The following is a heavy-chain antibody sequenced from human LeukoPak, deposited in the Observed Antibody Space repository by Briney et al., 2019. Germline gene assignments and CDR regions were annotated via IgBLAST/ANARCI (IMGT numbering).Heavy chain of an antibody. CDR1: GGSISSYY. V-gene: IGHV4-59*01. CDR2: IYYSGST. J-gene: IGHJ6*03. Sequence: SETLSLTCTVSGGSISSYYWSWIRQPPGKGLEWIGYIYYSGSTNYNPSLKSRVTISVDTSKNQFSLKLSSVTAADTAVYYCARHGSYYYMDVWGKGTTVTVSS. D-gene: IGHD1-26*01. CDR3: ARHGSYYYMDV.